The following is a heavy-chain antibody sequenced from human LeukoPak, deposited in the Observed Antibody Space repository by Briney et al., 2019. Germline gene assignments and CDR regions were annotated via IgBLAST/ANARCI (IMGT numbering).Heavy chain of an antibody. CDR1: GGSISSRSSY. CDR2: IYSSGST. J-gene: IGHJ4*02. Sequence: KASETLSLTCTVSGGSISSRSSYWGWIRQPPGKGLEWIGSIYSSGSTYYNPSLKSRVTISVDTSKNQFSLKLSSVTAADTAVYHCARALGGFMFNFDYWGQGTLVTVSS. CDR3: ARALGGFMFNFDY. V-gene: IGHV4-39*07. D-gene: IGHD3-16*01.